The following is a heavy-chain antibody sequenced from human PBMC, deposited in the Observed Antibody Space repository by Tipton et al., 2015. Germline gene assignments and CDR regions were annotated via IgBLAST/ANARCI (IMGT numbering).Heavy chain of an antibody. D-gene: IGHD1-26*01. CDR1: GDSISGYY. V-gene: IGHV4-59*01. Sequence: TLSLNCSVSGDSISGYYWSWIRQPPGEGLEWIAYISDTGDTKYSPSLRSRVTISLDTSKKQVSLNLISVTAADTAVYYCARMLSWYSCPDYWGQGTLLTVSS. J-gene: IGHJ4*02. CDR3: ARMLSWYSCPDY. CDR2: ISDTGDT.